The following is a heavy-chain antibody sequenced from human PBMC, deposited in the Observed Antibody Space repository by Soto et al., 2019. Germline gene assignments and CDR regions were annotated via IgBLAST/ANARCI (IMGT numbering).Heavy chain of an antibody. Sequence: PSETLSLTCTVSGGSISSYYWSWIRQPPGKGLEWIGYIYYSGSTNYNPSLKSRVTISVDTSKNQFSLKLSSVTAADTAVYYCARLFGHYSGYVGYWGQGTLVTVSS. D-gene: IGHD5-12*01. V-gene: IGHV4-59*08. CDR3: ARLFGHYSGYVGY. J-gene: IGHJ4*02. CDR2: IYYSGST. CDR1: GGSISSYY.